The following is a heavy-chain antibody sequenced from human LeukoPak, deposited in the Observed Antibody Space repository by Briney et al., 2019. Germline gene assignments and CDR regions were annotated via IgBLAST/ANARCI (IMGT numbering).Heavy chain of an antibody. CDR3: ARVGRYGSGTYYFDY. D-gene: IGHD3-10*01. CDR2: ISYDGSNK. CDR1: GFTFSSYG. Sequence: GGSLRLSCAASGFTFSSYGMHWVRQAPGKGLEWVAVISYDGSNKYYADSVKGRFTISRDNSKNTLYLQMNSLRAEDTAVYYCARVGRYGSGTYYFDYWGQGTLVTVSS. V-gene: IGHV3-30*03. J-gene: IGHJ4*02.